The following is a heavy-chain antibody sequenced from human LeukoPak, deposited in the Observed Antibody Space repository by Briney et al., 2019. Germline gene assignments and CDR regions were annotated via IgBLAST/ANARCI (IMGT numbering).Heavy chain of an antibody. V-gene: IGHV1-18*01. CDR2: ISAYNGNT. D-gene: IGHD3-10*01. CDR3: ARGGSRSRRGDDAFDI. CDR1: GYTFTSYA. Sequence: RASVKVSCKASGYTFTSYAMNWVRQAPGQGLEWMGWISAYNGNTELAQKFQGRVTLATDASTSTAYVELRSLTSDDTAVYFCARGGSRSRRGDDAFDIWGQGTMVTVSS. J-gene: IGHJ3*02.